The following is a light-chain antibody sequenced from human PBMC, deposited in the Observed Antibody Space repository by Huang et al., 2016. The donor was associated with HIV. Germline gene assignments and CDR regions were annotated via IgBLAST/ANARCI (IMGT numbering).Light chain of an antibody. Sequence: EMLMTQSPATLSVSPGKRAALSCEASQSVSSNLAWYQQKPGQAPRLLIFGASTRATGVPARFSGSGSGTEFTLTISSLQSEDFAVYYCQQYDNWPPTFGQGTRVEIK. CDR1: QSVSSN. J-gene: IGKJ1*01. CDR2: GAS. V-gene: IGKV3-15*01. CDR3: QQYDNWPPT.